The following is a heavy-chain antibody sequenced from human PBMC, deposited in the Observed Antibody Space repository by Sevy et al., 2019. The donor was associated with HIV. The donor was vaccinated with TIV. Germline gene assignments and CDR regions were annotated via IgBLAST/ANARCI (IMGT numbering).Heavy chain of an antibody. D-gene: IGHD3-10*01. Sequence: LLMQSQTLSLTCAISGDSVSSNSAAWNWIRQSPSRGLERLGRTYYRSKWYNDYAVSVKSRITINPDTSKNQFSLQLNSVTPEDTAVYYCARSYYYGSGSWYYFDYWGQGTLVTVSS. CDR2: TYYRSKWYN. CDR1: GDSVSSNSAA. J-gene: IGHJ4*02. CDR3: ARSYYYGSGSWYYFDY. V-gene: IGHV6-1*01.